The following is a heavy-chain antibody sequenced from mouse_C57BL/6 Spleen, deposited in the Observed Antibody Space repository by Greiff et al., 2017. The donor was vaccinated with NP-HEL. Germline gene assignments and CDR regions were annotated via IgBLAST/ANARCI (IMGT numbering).Heavy chain of an antibody. CDR3: ASQTAQAHYARDY. Sequence: VQLQQSGAELVRPGASVKLSCKASGYTFTDYYINWVKQRPGQGLEWIARIYPGSGNTYYNEKFKGKATLTAEKSSSTAYMQLSSLTSEDSAVYVCASQTAQAHYARDYWGQGTSVTVSS. D-gene: IGHD3-2*02. J-gene: IGHJ4*01. V-gene: IGHV1-76*01. CDR2: IYPGSGNT. CDR1: GYTFTDYY.